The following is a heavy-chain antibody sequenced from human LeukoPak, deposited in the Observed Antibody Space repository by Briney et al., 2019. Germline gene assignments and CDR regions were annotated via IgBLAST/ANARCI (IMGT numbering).Heavy chain of an antibody. CDR1: GYTFTGYY. V-gene: IGHV1-2*02. Sequence: ASVKVSCKASGYTFTGYYMHWVRQAPGQGLEWMGWINPNSGGTNYAQKFQGRVTMTRDTSISTAYMELSSLRSEDTAVYYCARYHLGYSSSWYGANWFDPWGQGTLVTVSS. D-gene: IGHD6-13*01. CDR2: INPNSGGT. J-gene: IGHJ5*02. CDR3: ARYHLGYSSSWYGANWFDP.